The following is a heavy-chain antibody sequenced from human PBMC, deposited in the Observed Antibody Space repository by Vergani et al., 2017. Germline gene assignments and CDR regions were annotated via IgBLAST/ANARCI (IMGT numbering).Heavy chain of an antibody. CDR2: IYHSGST. V-gene: IGHV4-38-2*02. CDR3: ARASGPPFIVGATAQ. Sequence: QVQLQESGPGLVKPSETLSLTCTVSGYSISSGYYWGWTRQPPGKGLEGIGSIYHSGSTYYNPSLKSRVTISVDTSKNQFSLKLSSVTAADTAVYYWARASGPPFIVGATAQWGQGTLVTVSS. D-gene: IGHD1-26*01. CDR1: GYSISSGYY. J-gene: IGHJ4*02.